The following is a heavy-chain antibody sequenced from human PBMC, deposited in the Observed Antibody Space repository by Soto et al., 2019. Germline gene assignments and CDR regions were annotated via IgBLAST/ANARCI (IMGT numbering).Heavy chain of an antibody. CDR2: IIPILGIA. D-gene: IGHD2-15*01. V-gene: IGHV1-69*02. CDR1: GGTFSTYT. CDR3: ARDSGYCSGGSCKIEGPIAY. Sequence: QVQLVQSGAEVKKPGSSVKVSCKASGGTFSTYTISWVRQAPGQGLEWMGRIIPILGIAHYAQKFQGSVTITAEKSTSTAYMELSSLRSEDTAVYYWARDSGYCSGGSCKIEGPIAYWGQGTLGSVSS. J-gene: IGHJ4*02.